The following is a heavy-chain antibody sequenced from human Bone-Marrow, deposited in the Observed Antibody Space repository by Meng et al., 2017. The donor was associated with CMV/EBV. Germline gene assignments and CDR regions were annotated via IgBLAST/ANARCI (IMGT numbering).Heavy chain of an antibody. J-gene: IGHJ6*01. Sequence: SVKVSCKASGGTFSSYAISWVRQAPGQGLEWMGGIIPIFGTANYAQKFQGRVTITTDESTSTAYMELSSLRSEDTAVYYCARDRRVRATIFGVVTPPSGMDVWGQGTTVTGYS. V-gene: IGHV1-69*05. D-gene: IGHD3-3*01. CDR1: GGTFSSYA. CDR3: ARDRRVRATIFGVVTPPSGMDV. CDR2: IIPIFGTA.